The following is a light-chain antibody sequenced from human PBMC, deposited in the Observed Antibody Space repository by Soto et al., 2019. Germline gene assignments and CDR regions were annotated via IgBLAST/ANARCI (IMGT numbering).Light chain of an antibody. Sequence: QSALTQPPSASGSPGQSVTISCTGTSSDVGAYNYVSWYQHHPGKAPKLLIYEVYKRASGVPDRFSGFKSGNTASLLVSGLQAEDEADYYCTSYAGSNNVIFGGGPKVTVL. CDR2: EVY. CDR1: SSDVGAYNY. J-gene: IGLJ2*01. V-gene: IGLV2-8*01. CDR3: TSYAGSNNVI.